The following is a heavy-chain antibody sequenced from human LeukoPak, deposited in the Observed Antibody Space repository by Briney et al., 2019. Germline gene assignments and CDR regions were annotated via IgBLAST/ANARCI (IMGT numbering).Heavy chain of an antibody. Sequence: PSETLSLTCTVSGGSISSYYWSWIRQPPGKGLEWIGYIYYSGSTNHNPSLKSRVTISVDTSKNQFSLKLSSVTAADTAVYYCARSLAARHQFDYWGQGTLVTVSS. CDR1: GGSISSYY. D-gene: IGHD6-6*01. CDR2: IYYSGST. V-gene: IGHV4-59*01. CDR3: ARSLAARHQFDY. J-gene: IGHJ4*02.